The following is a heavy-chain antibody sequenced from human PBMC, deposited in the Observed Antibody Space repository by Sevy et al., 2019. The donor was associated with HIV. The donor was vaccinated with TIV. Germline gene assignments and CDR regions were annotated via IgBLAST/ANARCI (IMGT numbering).Heavy chain of an antibody. CDR1: GGSISNGDYY. CDR2: IYYNGDT. CDR3: ARHRAHHDYADP. D-gene: IGHD4-17*01. V-gene: IGHV4-39*01. J-gene: IGHJ5*02. Sequence: SETLSLTCSVSGGSISNGDYYWAWIRLPLGKGLEWIGSIYYNGDTYYNPSLKSRVTVSVDMSKNQFSLRLSSVTAADTAIYYCARHRAHHDYADPWGQGTLVTVS.